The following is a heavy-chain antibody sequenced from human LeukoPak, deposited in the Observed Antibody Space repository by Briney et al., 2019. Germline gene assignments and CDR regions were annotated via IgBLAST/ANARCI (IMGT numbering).Heavy chain of an antibody. CDR3: AKQLGYCSDGSCYFPY. D-gene: IGHD2-15*01. V-gene: IGHV3-53*01. Sequence: GGSLRLSCAASGFTVSSNCMSWVRQAPGKGLECVSVIYSGGGAYYADSVKGRFTISRDNSKNTLYLQMNSLRAEDTAVYYCAKQLGYCSDGSCYFPYWGQGTLVTVSS. CDR1: GFTVSSNC. CDR2: IYSGGGA. J-gene: IGHJ4*02.